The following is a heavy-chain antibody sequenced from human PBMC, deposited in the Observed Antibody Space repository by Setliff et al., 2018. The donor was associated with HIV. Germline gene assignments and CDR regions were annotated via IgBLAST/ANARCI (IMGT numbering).Heavy chain of an antibody. V-gene: IGHV3-53*01. J-gene: IGHJ4*02. D-gene: IGHD6-19*01. CDR2: IYSGGST. CDR3: ARDTKGDGCLDY. Sequence: GESLKISCAASGFTVSSDYMSWVRQAPGKGLEWVSVIYSGGSTYYPDSVKGRFTISRDNSKNTLYLQMNSLRAEDTAVYYCARDTKGDGCLDYWGQGTLVTVSS. CDR1: GFTVSSDY.